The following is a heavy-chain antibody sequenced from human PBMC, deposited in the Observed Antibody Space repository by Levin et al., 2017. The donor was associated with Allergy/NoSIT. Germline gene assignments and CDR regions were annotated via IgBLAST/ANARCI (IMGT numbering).Heavy chain of an antibody. J-gene: IGHJ4*02. CDR3: ARDLVAVAGFDY. CDR1: GFTFSSYG. V-gene: IGHV3-33*01. D-gene: IGHD6-19*01. CDR2: IWYDGSNK. Sequence: GESLKISCAASGFTFSSYGMHWVRQAPGKGLEWVAVIWYDGSNKYYAESVKGRFTISRDNSKKNVYLQMNSLRAEDTAVYYCARDLVAVAGFDYWGQGTLVTVSS.